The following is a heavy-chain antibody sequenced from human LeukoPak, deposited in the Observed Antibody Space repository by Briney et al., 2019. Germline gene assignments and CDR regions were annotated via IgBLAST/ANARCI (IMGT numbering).Heavy chain of an antibody. CDR3: ARGQAERVYDSSGYYYLVAEYYFDY. V-gene: IGHV1-69*13. J-gene: IGHJ4*02. CDR1: GGTFSSYA. Sequence: SVKVYCKASGGTFSSYAISWVRQAPGQGLEWMGGIIPIFGTANYAQKFQGRVTITADESTSTAYMELSSLRSEDTAVYYCARGQAERVYDSSGYYYLVAEYYFDYWGQGTLVTVSS. CDR2: IIPIFGTA. D-gene: IGHD3-22*01.